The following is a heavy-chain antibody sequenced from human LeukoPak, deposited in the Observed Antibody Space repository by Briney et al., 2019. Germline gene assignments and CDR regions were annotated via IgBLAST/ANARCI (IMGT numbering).Heavy chain of an antibody. CDR3: ARESQSASSWDSNFDY. D-gene: IGHD4-11*01. V-gene: IGHV3-21*01. J-gene: IGHJ4*02. CDR1: GFTFSRYS. Sequence: GGSLRLSCAASGFTFSRYSMNWVRQAPGKGLEWVSSISTSSSYIHYADSVKGRFTISRDNAEKSLFLQMNSLRAEDTAVYYCARESQSASSWDSNFDYWGQGTFVTVSS. CDR2: ISTSSSYI.